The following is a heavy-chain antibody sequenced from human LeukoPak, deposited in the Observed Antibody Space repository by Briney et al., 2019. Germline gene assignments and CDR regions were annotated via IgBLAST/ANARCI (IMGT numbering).Heavy chain of an antibody. CDR2: TYYRSKWYN. D-gene: IGHD3-22*01. J-gene: IGHJ3*02. CDR1: GDSVSSNSAA. V-gene: IGHV6-1*01. Sequence: SQTLSLTCAISGDSVSSNSAAWNWIRQSPSRGLEWLGRTYYRSKWYNDYAVSVKSRITINPDTSKNQFSLQLNSVTPEDTAVYYCARDVTMIVEPGLAFDIWGQGTMVTVSS. CDR3: ARDVTMIVEPGLAFDI.